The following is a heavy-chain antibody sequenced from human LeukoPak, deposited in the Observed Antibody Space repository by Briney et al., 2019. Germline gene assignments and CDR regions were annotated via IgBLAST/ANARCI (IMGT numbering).Heavy chain of an antibody. D-gene: IGHD3-22*01. CDR3: AGEVADYDSSGYYSSGDWFDP. CDR1: GGSLSSGGYY. Sequence: SETLSLTCTVSGGSLSSGGYYWSWIRQHPGKGLEWIGYIYYSGSTYYNPSLKSRVTISVDTSKNQFSLKLSSVTAADTAVYYCAGEVADYDSSGYYSSGDWFDPWGQGTLVTVSS. CDR2: IYYSGST. V-gene: IGHV4-31*03. J-gene: IGHJ5*02.